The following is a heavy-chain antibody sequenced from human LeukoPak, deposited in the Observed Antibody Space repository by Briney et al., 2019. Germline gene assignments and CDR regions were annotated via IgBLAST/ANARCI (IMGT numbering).Heavy chain of an antibody. Sequence: GRSLRLSCAASGFTFSNYAMHWVRQAPGKGLEWVAVISYDGSNKYYADSVKGRFTISRDNSKNTLCLQMNSLRAEDTAVYYCARRLGYCTNGVCYNYFDYWGQGTLVTVSS. D-gene: IGHD2-8*01. CDR3: ARRLGYCTNGVCYNYFDY. CDR1: GFTFSNYA. J-gene: IGHJ4*02. CDR2: ISYDGSNK. V-gene: IGHV3-30-3*01.